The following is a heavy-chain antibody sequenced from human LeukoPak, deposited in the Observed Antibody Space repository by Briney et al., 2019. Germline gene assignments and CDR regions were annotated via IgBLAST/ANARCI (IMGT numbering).Heavy chain of an antibody. Sequence: SVKVSCKASGGTFSSYAISWVRQAPGQGLEWMGGIIPIFGTANYAQKFQGRVTITTDESTSTAYMELSSQRSEDTAVYYCATIPRAAYYYYMDVWGKETTVTVSS. J-gene: IGHJ6*03. D-gene: IGHD2-2*02. CDR1: GGTFSSYA. CDR2: IIPIFGTA. CDR3: ATIPRAAYYYYMDV. V-gene: IGHV1-69*05.